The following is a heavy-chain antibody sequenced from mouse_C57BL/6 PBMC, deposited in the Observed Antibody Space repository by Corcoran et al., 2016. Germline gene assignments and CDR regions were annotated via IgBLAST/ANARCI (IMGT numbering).Heavy chain of an antibody. CDR3: ASWYYYGSSHPGNYAMDY. CDR1: GFNIKDYY. CDR2: IDPEDGDT. J-gene: IGHJ4*01. Sequence: EVQLQQSGAELVRPGASVKLSCTASGFNIKDYYMHWVKQRPEQGLEWIGRIDPEDGDTEYAPKFQGKATMTADTSSNTAYLQLSSLTTEDSAIYYCASWYYYGSSHPGNYAMDYWGQGTSVTVSS. V-gene: IGHV14-1*01. D-gene: IGHD1-1*01.